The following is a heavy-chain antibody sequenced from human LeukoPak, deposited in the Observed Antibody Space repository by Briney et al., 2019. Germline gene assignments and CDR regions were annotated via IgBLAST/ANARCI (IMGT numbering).Heavy chain of an antibody. V-gene: IGHV3-48*01. Sequence: GGSLRLSCAASGFTFSDYSMSWVRQAPGKGLEWVSYISSSSSTVYYADSVKGRFTISRDNAKNSLYLQMNSLRAEDTAVYYCARGGFTYYDFWSGYYTADYWGQGTLVTVSS. J-gene: IGHJ4*02. D-gene: IGHD3-3*01. CDR1: GFTFSDYS. CDR3: ARGGFTYYDFWSGYYTADY. CDR2: ISSSSSTV.